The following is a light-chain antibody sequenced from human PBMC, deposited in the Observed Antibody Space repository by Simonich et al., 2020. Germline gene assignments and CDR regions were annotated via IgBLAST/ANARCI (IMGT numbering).Light chain of an antibody. Sequence: DIQMTQSPFTLSASVGDRVTITCRASKSISSCLAWYQKKPGKAPKPLIYKASSLESGVPSRFSGSGSGTEFTLTISSLQPDDFATYYCQQYNSYHTFGQGTKLEIK. V-gene: IGKV1-5*03. CDR2: KAS. CDR3: QQYNSYHT. J-gene: IGKJ2*01. CDR1: KSISSC.